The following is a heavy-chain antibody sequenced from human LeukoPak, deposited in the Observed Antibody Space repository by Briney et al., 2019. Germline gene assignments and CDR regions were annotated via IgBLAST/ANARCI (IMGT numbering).Heavy chain of an antibody. J-gene: IGHJ4*02. Sequence: PSETLSLTCTVSGGGSISSYYWSWIRQPAGKGLEWIGRIYTSGATNYNPSLKSRVTMSVDTSKNQFSLKLSSVTAADTAVYYCAREITSGLYLLDYWGQGTLVTVSS. CDR1: GGGSISSYY. CDR2: IYTSGAT. D-gene: IGHD6-19*01. V-gene: IGHV4-4*07. CDR3: AREITSGLYLLDY.